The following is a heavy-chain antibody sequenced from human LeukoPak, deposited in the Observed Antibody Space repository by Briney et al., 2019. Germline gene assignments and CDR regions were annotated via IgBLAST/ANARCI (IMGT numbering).Heavy chain of an antibody. D-gene: IGHD3-3*01. J-gene: IGHJ4*02. Sequence: SVKVSCKASGGTFSSYAISWVRQAPGQGLEWMGGIIPIFGTANYAQKFQGRVTITADESTSTAYMELSSLRSEDTAVYYCSRLNEGGFWSGYLHWGQGTLVTVSS. V-gene: IGHV1-69*13. CDR1: GGTFSSYA. CDR3: SRLNEGGFWSGYLH. CDR2: IIPIFGTA.